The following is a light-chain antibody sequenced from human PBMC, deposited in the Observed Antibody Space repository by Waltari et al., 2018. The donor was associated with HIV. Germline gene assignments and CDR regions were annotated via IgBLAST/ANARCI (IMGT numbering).Light chain of an antibody. Sequence: ERVMTQSPTTLSVSPGERATLSCRASQSVDSDLAWYQQKPGQPPRLLISGASTRATGIPARFSGSGSGIEFTLTINSLQSEDFAIYYSQQYNNWPYTFGQGTRLDIK. V-gene: IGKV3-15*01. J-gene: IGKJ2*01. CDR1: QSVDSD. CDR2: GAS. CDR3: QQYNNWPYT.